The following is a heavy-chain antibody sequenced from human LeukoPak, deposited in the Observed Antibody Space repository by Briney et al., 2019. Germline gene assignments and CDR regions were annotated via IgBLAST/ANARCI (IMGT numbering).Heavy chain of an antibody. Sequence: ASVKVSCKASGYTLTGYYMHWVRQAPGQGLEWMGRINPNSGGTNSAQKFQGRVTKIRDTANNTTYIELRKLRTDDTAVYYWSRDGTYYYDSSGYYSWGQGTLVTVSS. CDR1: GYTLTGYY. CDR2: INPNSGGT. V-gene: IGHV1-2*06. J-gene: IGHJ4*02. D-gene: IGHD3-22*01. CDR3: SRDGTYYYDSSGYYS.